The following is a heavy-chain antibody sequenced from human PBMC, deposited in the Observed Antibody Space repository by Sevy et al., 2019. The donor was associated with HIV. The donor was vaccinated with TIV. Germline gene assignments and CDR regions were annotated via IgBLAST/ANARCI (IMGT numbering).Heavy chain of an antibody. J-gene: IGHJ4*02. V-gene: IGHV3-13*01. CDR3: ARADSSGWYDY. Sequence: GGCLRLSCAASGFTFSSYDMHCVRQATGKGLEWVSAIGTAGDTYYPGSVKGRFTISRENAKNSLYLQMNSLRVGDTAVYYCARADSSGWYDYWGQGTPVAVSS. CDR1: GFTFSSYD. CDR2: IGTAGDT. D-gene: IGHD6-19*01.